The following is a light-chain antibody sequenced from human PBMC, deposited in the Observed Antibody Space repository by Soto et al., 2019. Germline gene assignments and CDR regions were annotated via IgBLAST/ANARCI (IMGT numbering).Light chain of an antibody. CDR1: SSDVGGYNY. V-gene: IGLV2-8*01. Sequence: QSALTQPPSASGSPGQSVTISCTGTSSDVGGYNYVSWYQQHPGKAPKLMIYEVSKRPSGVPDRFSGSKSGNTASLTVSGLEGEVEGDYNCPSYEGSNNLVVFGGGPK. CDR3: PSYEGSNNLVV. CDR2: EVS. J-gene: IGLJ2*01.